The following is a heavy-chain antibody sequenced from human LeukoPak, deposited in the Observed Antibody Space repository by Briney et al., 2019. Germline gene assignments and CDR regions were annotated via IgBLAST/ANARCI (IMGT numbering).Heavy chain of an antibody. D-gene: IGHD6-13*01. CDR1: GGSISSSSYY. CDR3: ARGGIRRLRPFDY. V-gene: IGHV4-39*01. J-gene: IGHJ4*02. Sequence: PSETLSLTCTVSGGSISSSSYYWGWIRQPPGKGLEWIGSIYYSGSTYYNPSLKSRVTIPVDTSKNQFSLKLSSVTAADTAVYYCARGGIRRLRPFDYWGQGTLVTVSS. CDR2: IYYSGST.